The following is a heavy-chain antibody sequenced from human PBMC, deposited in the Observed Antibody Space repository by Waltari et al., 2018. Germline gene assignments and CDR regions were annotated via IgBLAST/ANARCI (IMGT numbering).Heavy chain of an antibody. V-gene: IGHV3-48*04. CDR2: ISSSSSTI. CDR1: GFTFSSYS. D-gene: IGHD3-22*01. Sequence: EVQLVESGGGLVQPGGSLRLSCAASGFTFSSYSMNWVRQAPGKGLEWVSYISSSSSTIYYADSVKGRFTISRDNAKNSLYLQMNSLRAEDTAVYYCAREAIYYYDSSGYYYYYYYMDVWGKGTTVTISS. J-gene: IGHJ6*03. CDR3: AREAIYYYDSSGYYYYYYYMDV.